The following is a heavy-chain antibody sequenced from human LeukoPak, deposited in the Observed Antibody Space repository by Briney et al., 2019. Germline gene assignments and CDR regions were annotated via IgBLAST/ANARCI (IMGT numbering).Heavy chain of an antibody. D-gene: IGHD3-22*01. Sequence: GGSLSLSCVGSGVTFSSYAMSWVRQAPGRAPEWVSAITASGATIYYADSVKGRFTISRDNSNNTLFLEMNSLRAEDTAVYFCAKSLVMTSDWGQGTLVTVSS. CDR1: GVTFSSYA. CDR2: ITASGATI. CDR3: AKSLVMTSD. J-gene: IGHJ4*02. V-gene: IGHV3-23*01.